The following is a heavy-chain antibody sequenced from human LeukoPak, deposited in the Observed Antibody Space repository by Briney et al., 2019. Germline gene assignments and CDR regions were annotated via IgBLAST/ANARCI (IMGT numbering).Heavy chain of an antibody. Sequence: SETLSLTCAVYGGSFSGYYWSWIRQPPGKWLEWIGEINHSGSTNYNPSLKSRVTISVDTSKNQFSLKLSSVTAADTAVYYCARGGGSYYLDYWGQGTLVTVSS. D-gene: IGHD1-26*01. CDR2: INHSGST. J-gene: IGHJ4*02. V-gene: IGHV4-34*01. CDR1: GGSFSGYY. CDR3: ARGGGSYYLDY.